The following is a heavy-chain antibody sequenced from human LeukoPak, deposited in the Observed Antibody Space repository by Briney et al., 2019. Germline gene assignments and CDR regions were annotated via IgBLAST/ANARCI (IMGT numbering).Heavy chain of an antibody. CDR2: ISGSGGST. V-gene: IGHV3-23*01. D-gene: IGHD4-17*01. CDR1: EFTFSSYA. CDR3: AKDPDYGRDYFDY. Sequence: GGSLRLSSAASEFTFSSYAMSWVRQAPGKGLEWVSGISGSGGSTYYADSVKGRFTISRDNSKNTLYLQMNSLRAEDTAVYYCAKDPDYGRDYFDYWGQGTLVTVSS. J-gene: IGHJ4*02.